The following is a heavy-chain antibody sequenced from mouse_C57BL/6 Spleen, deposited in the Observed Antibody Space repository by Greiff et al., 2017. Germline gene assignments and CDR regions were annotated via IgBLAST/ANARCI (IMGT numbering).Heavy chain of an antibody. J-gene: IGHJ4*01. V-gene: IGHV7-3*01. CDR2: IRNKANGYTT. D-gene: IGHD2-1*01. CDR1: GFTFTDYY. Sequence: EVKLVESGGGLVQPGGSLSLSCAASGFTFTDYYMSWVRQPPGKALEWLGFIRNKANGYTTEYSASVKGRFTISRDNSQSILYLQMNALRAEDSATDYCARYYYGNYFYAMDYWGQGTSVTVSS. CDR3: ARYYYGNYFYAMDY.